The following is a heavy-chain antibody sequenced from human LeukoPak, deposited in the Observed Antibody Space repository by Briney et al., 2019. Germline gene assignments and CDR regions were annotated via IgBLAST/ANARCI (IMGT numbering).Heavy chain of an antibody. CDR3: ARQIASAGTAGFDF. D-gene: IGHD6-13*01. J-gene: IGHJ4*02. CDR1: GGSNSSYY. Sequence: SETLSLTCTVSGGSNSSYYWSWIRQPAGKGLEWIGRIYSTGSTNYNPSLKSRVTMSVDTSKNQFSLRLRSVTAADTAVYYCARQIASAGTAGFDFWGQGALVTVSS. CDR2: IYSTGST. V-gene: IGHV4-4*07.